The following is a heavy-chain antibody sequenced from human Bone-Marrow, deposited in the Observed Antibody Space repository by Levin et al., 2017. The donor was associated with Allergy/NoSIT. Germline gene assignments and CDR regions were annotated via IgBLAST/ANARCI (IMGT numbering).Heavy chain of an antibody. CDR2: IKQDGSEK. V-gene: IGHV3-7*01. CDR3: ARATTTVTLGYYDYGMDV. J-gene: IGHJ6*02. Sequence: GESLKISCAASGFTFSSYWMSWVRQAPGKGLEWVANIKQDGSEKYYVDSVKGRFTISRDNAKNSLYLQMNSLRAEDTAVYYCARATTTVTLGYYDYGMDVWGQGTTVTVSS. D-gene: IGHD4-17*01. CDR1: GFTFSSYW.